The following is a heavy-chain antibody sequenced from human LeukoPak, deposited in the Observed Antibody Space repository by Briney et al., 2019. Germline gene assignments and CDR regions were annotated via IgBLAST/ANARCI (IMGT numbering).Heavy chain of an antibody. CDR2: IYYSGST. V-gene: IGHV4-61*05. D-gene: IGHD4-17*01. CDR3: ARQWARDGDYGFDY. CDR1: GGSISSRGYR. J-gene: IGHJ4*02. Sequence: PSETLSLTCTVSGGSISSRGYRWGWIRQPPGKGLEWIGYIYYSGSTNYNPSLKSRVTKSVDTSKNQFSLKLSSVTAADTAVYYCARQWARDGDYGFDYWGQGTLVTVSS.